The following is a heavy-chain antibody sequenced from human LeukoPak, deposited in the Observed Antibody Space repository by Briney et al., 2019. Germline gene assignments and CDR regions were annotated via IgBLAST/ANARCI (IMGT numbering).Heavy chain of an antibody. D-gene: IGHD6-19*01. CDR3: ARGGGGVAGQLSPDY. J-gene: IGHJ4*02. CDR1: EYTFTSYY. V-gene: IGHV1-46*01. Sequence: ASVKVSRKASEYTFTSYYMHWVRQAPGQGLEWMGIINPSGGSTSYAQKFQGRVTMTRDTSTYTVYMELSSLRSEDTAVYYCARGGGGVAGQLSPDYWGQGTLVTVSP. CDR2: INPSGGST.